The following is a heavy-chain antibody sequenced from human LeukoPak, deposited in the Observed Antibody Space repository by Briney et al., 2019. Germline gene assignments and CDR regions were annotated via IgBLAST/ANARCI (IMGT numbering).Heavy chain of an antibody. V-gene: IGHV1-8*01. J-gene: IGHJ4*01. CDR3: ARGAQYRYFGWLYFYYLDD. Sequence: ASVKVSCKASGYTYTSYDINWVRQATGQGLEWMGWMNPNSGKTGYPQMDHRRVSKTRDRSISTAYMELSRLRSDDTAVYYCARGAQYRYFGWLYFYYLDDWGKGTLVTISS. CDR2: MNPNSGKT. CDR1: GYTYTSYD. D-gene: IGHD3-9*01.